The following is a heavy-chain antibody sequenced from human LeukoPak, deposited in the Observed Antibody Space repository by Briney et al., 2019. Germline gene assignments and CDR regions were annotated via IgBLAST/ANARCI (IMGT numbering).Heavy chain of an antibody. CDR2: ITNSGNSK. D-gene: IGHD3-22*01. CDR3: ARDPYYYDSSGYSP. CDR1: EFTFSSYS. J-gene: IGHJ4*02. Sequence: GGSLRLSCAASEFTFSSYSMNWVRQAPGKGLEWVSYITNSGNSKSYADSVKGRFTISRDNTKNSLYLQMNGLRAEDTAVYYCARDPYYYDSSGYSPWGQGTLVTVSS. V-gene: IGHV3-48*01.